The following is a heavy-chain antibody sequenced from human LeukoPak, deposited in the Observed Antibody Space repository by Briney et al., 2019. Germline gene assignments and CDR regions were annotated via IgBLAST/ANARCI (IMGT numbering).Heavy chain of an antibody. CDR2: IKQDGSEK. J-gene: IGHJ4*02. V-gene: IGHV3-7*01. CDR3: ARETRFGESDY. CDR1: GFTFSSYW. D-gene: IGHD3-10*01. Sequence: GGSLRLSCAASGFTFSSYWMSWVRQAPGKGLEWVPNIKQDGSEKYYVDSVKGRFTISRDNAKNSLYLQMNSLRAEDTAVYYCARETRFGESDYWGQGTLVTVSS.